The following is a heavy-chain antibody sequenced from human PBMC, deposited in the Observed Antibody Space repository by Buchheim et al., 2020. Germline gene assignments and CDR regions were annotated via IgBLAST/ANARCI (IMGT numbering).Heavy chain of an antibody. CDR3: ARGVAVAGHDAFDI. J-gene: IGHJ3*02. D-gene: IGHD6-19*01. CDR1: GFTFSRFG. CDR2: ISSNGGST. V-gene: IGHV3-64*01. Sequence: EVQLVESGGDLVQPGGSLRLSCAASGFTFSRFGIHWVRQAPGKGLEYVSAISSNGGSTYYANSVKGRFTISRDNSKNTLYLQMGSLRAEDMAVYYCARGVAVAGHDAFDIWAKGQ.